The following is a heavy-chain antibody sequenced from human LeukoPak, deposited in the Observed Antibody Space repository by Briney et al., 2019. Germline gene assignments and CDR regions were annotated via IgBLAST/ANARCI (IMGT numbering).Heavy chain of an antibody. D-gene: IGHD4-23*01. CDR3: ARDLYGANSGAFDI. J-gene: IGHJ3*02. Sequence: ASVKLSCKASGYTFSNYCMHWVRQAPGQGLEWMGIINPSGGSTSYAQKFQGRVTVTRDMSTSTVYMELSSLRSEDTAVYSCARDLYGANSGAFDIWGQGTMDTVSS. CDR2: INPSGGST. CDR1: GYTFSNYC. V-gene: IGHV1-46*01.